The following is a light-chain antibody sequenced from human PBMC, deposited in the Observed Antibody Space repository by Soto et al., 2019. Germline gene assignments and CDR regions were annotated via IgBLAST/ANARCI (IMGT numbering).Light chain of an antibody. J-gene: IGKJ1*01. CDR3: QQSYSSPPT. V-gene: IGKV1-39*01. Sequence: DIQMTQSPSTLSGSVGARVPITCRASQSISNHLNWYQQKPGKAPKLLIFAASSLQSGVPSRFSGSGSGPDFTLTISSLQPEDFATYYCQQSYSSPPTFGQGTKVDIK. CDR2: AAS. CDR1: QSISNH.